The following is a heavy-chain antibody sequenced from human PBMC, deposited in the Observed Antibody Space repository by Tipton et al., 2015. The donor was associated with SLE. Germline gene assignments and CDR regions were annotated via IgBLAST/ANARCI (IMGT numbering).Heavy chain of an antibody. CDR2: IYRSGST. CDR1: SYSISSGYY. J-gene: IGHJ6*02. V-gene: IGHV4-38-2*01. Sequence: TLSLTCSVSSYSISSGYYWGWIRQPPGKGLEWIGSIYRSGSTHYNSSLKSRVTISVDTSKNQFSLKLSSVTAADTAVYYCARTPGGNWFYYYGMDVWGQGTTVTVSS. D-gene: IGHD4-23*01. CDR3: ARTPGGNWFYYYGMDV.